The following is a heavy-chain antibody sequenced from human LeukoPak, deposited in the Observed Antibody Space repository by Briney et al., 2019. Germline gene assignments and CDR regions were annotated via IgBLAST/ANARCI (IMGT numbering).Heavy chain of an antibody. CDR1: GGSISSYY. Sequence: PSETLSLTCTVSGGSISSYYWSWIRQPPGKGLEWIGYIYYSGSTNYNPSLKSRVTISVDTSKNQFSLKLSSVTAADTAVYYCASAPFTPTLSDSSWYLDYYYGMDVWGQGTTVTVSS. CDR2: IYYSGST. D-gene: IGHD6-13*01. CDR3: ASAPFTPTLSDSSWYLDYYYGMDV. V-gene: IGHV4-59*08. J-gene: IGHJ6*02.